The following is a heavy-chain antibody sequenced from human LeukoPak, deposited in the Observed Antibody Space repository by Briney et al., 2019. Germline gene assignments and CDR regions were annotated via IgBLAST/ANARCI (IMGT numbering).Heavy chain of an antibody. J-gene: IGHJ4*02. Sequence: GGSLRLSCAASGFRFSDYSMNWVRQAPGKGLEWISYIGIDSGNTNYADSVKGRFTISGDKAKNSLYLQMNSLRVEDTAVYYCARDYKYAFDNWGQGTLVTVSS. CDR3: ARDYKYAFDN. CDR2: IGIDSGNT. D-gene: IGHD5-24*01. V-gene: IGHV3-48*01. CDR1: GFRFSDYS.